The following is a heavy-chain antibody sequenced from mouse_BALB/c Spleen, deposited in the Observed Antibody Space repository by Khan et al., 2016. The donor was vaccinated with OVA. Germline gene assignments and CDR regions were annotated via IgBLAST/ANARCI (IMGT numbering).Heavy chain of an antibody. CDR2: ISYSGTT. CDR3: ARQNYYGYAMDY. V-gene: IGHV3-2*02. Sequence: EVQLQESGPGLVKLSQSLSLTCTVTGYSITSDYAWNWIRQFPGNKLEWMGYISYSGTTSYNPSLKSRISITRDPSKNQFFLQLNSVTSEDTATDYCARQNYYGYAMDYWGQGTSVTVSS. J-gene: IGHJ4*01. CDR1: GYSITSDYA. D-gene: IGHD1-1*01.